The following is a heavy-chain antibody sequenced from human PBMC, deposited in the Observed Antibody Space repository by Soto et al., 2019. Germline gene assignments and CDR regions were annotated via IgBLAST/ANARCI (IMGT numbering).Heavy chain of an antibody. V-gene: IGHV3-21*01. J-gene: IGHJ4*02. Sequence: PGGSLRLSCAASGFTFTRYSMNWVRQAPGKGLEWGSSISSTTNYIYYADSMKGRFTVSRDNAKNSVYLEMNSLSAEDTAVYYCARESEDLTSNFDYWGQGTLVTVSS. CDR2: ISSTTNYI. CDR3: ARESEDLTSNFDY. CDR1: GFTFTRYS.